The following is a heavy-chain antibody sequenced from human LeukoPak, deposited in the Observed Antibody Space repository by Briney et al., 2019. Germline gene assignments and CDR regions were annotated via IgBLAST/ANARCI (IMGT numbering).Heavy chain of an antibody. CDR1: GYTFTDYD. D-gene: IGHD3-22*01. Sequence: ASVKVSCKASGYTFTDYDMHWVRQAPGQGLEWLGWINPNSGGTNYAQKFQGRVTMTRDTSISTAYMELSRLRSDDTAVYYCAREYYDSSPYNQEAIDYWGQGTLVTVSS. CDR3: AREYYDSSPYNQEAIDY. CDR2: INPNSGGT. V-gene: IGHV1-2*02. J-gene: IGHJ4*02.